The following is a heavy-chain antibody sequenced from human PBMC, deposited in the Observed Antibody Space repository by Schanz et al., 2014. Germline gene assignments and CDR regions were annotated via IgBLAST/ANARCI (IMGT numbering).Heavy chain of an antibody. CDR1: GFTFSSYW. V-gene: IGHV3-23*04. Sequence: EVRLVESGGGLVQSGGSLRLSCAASGFTFSSYWMHWVRQAPGKGLEWVSAISGSGDNTFYADSVRGRFTISRDNSRNTLYLQMHSLRAEDTALYYCARDRDAGGYDSWGQGTLVTVSS. D-gene: IGHD2-8*02. J-gene: IGHJ5*01. CDR2: ISGSGDNT. CDR3: ARDRDAGGYDS.